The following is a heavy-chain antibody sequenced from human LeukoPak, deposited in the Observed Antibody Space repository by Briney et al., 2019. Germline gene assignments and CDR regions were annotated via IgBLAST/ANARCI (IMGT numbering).Heavy chain of an antibody. D-gene: IGHD3-3*02. Sequence: PGGSLRLSCAASGFTLSNYDMHWVRQTTGKGLEWVSTIASAGDTYYPGSVKGRFTISREIDRNSLDLQMNSLRAGDTAVYYCARVTTANHLAPRGYFDYWGQGTLVTVSS. J-gene: IGHJ4*02. V-gene: IGHV3-13*01. CDR1: GFTLSNYD. CDR2: IASAGDT. CDR3: ARVTTANHLAPRGYFDY.